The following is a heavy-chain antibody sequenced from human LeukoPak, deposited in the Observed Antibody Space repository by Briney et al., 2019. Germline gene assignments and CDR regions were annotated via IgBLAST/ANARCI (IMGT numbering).Heavy chain of an antibody. V-gene: IGHV1-69*06. Sequence: SVKVSCKASGGTFSSYAISWVRQAPGQGLEWMGGIIPIFGTANYAQKFQGRVTITADKSTSTAYMELSSLRSEDTAVYYCARVPDILTGYYAFDIWGQGTMVTVSS. D-gene: IGHD3-9*01. CDR3: ARVPDILTGYYAFDI. CDR1: GGTFSSYA. J-gene: IGHJ3*02. CDR2: IIPIFGTA.